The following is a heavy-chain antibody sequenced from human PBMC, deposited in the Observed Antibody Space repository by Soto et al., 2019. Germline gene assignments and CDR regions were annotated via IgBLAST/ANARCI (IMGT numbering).Heavy chain of an antibody. CDR2: IWYDGSNK. D-gene: IGHD6-13*01. J-gene: IGHJ6*02. CDR3: ARSIAAAGSFGPYYYYGMDV. CDR1: GLTFNSYG. V-gene: IGHV3-33*01. Sequence: QVQLVESGGGVVQPGRHLRVSCAASGLTFNSYGMHWVRQAPGKGLEWVAVIWYDGSNKYYADSVKGRFTISRDNSKNTLYLQMNSLRAEDTAVYYCARSIAAAGSFGPYYYYGMDVWGQGTTVTVSS.